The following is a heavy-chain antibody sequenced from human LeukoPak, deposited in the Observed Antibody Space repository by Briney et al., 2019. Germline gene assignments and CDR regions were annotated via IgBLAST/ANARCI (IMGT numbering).Heavy chain of an antibody. D-gene: IGHD2-15*01. CDR3: ARVLRYCSGGNCYSGGLGYMDV. J-gene: IGHJ6*03. Sequence: GGSLRLSCAVSGFIFSSYSMNWVRQAPGKGLEWVSYISSSSSTKYYADSVKGRFTISRDNAKNSLFLQMNSLRAEDTAVYYCARVLRYCSGGNCYSGGLGYMDVWGKGTTVTISS. CDR1: GFIFSSYS. CDR2: ISSSSSTK. V-gene: IGHV3-48*04.